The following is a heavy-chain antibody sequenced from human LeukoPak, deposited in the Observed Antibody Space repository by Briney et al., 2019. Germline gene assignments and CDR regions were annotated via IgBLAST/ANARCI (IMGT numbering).Heavy chain of an antibody. Sequence: GASVKVSCKASGYTFTGYYMHWVRQAPGQGLEWMGWSNPNSGGTTYAQTFKGRVTLTRDTSISTAYVELSRLRSDDTAVYYCARELLWFGELQFPFDYWGEGTLVTVSS. D-gene: IGHD3-10*01. CDR3: ARELLWFGELQFPFDY. V-gene: IGHV1-2*02. CDR1: GYTFTGYY. CDR2: SNPNSGGT. J-gene: IGHJ4*02.